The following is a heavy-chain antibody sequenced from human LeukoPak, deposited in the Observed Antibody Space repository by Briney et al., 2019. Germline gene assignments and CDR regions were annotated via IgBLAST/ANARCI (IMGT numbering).Heavy chain of an antibody. J-gene: IGHJ4*02. CDR2: IYSGGST. Sequence: GGSLRLSCAASGFTVSSNYMSWVRQAPGKGLEWVSVIYSGGSTYYADSVKGRFTISRDNYKNTLYLQMNSLRAEDTAVYYCARAVVTYYYDSSGYLDCWGQGTLVTVSS. CDR1: GFTVSSNY. D-gene: IGHD3-22*01. CDR3: ARAVVTYYYDSSGYLDC. V-gene: IGHV3-53*01.